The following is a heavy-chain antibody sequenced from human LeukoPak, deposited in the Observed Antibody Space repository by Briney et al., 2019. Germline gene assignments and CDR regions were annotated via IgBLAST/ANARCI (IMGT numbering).Heavy chain of an antibody. Sequence: ASVKVSCKASGYTFTGYYMHWVRQAPGQGLEWMGWINPNSGDTNYAQKFQGRVTMTRDTSISTAYMELSRLRSDDTAVYYCARRHSFGELPFDYWGQGTLVTVSS. J-gene: IGHJ4*02. CDR1: GYTFTGYY. V-gene: IGHV1-2*02. D-gene: IGHD3-10*01. CDR3: ARRHSFGELPFDY. CDR2: INPNSGDT.